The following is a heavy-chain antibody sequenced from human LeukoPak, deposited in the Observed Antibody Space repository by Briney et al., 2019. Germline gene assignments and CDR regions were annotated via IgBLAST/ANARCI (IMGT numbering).Heavy chain of an antibody. V-gene: IGHV4-61*02. D-gene: IGHD2-8*01. CDR2: IYTSGST. CDR1: GGSIGGGSDY. J-gene: IGHJ3*02. CDR3: ARVNNVVMVHGAFDI. Sequence: TLSLRGTVSGGSIGGGSDYWSWIRQPAGKGLGGIGRIYTSGSTNYNPSLKSRVTISVDTAKNQFSLKLSSVTAADPAVYYCARVNNVVMVHGAFDIWGQGTMVTVSS.